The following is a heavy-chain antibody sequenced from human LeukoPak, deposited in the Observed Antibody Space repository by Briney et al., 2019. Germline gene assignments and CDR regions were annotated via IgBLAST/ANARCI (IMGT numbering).Heavy chain of an antibody. J-gene: IGHJ4*02. CDR3: ARQGRFRGVSQPYFDL. CDR2: INPSSGSA. V-gene: IGHV1-46*01. Sequence: ASVKVSCKASGYTFTNYYMYWVRQAPGQGLEWMGIINPSSGSASYAQKFQGRLTMTRNTSTRTAQMELSSLRSEDTAVYYCARQGRFRGVSQPYFDLWGQGTLIIVSS. D-gene: IGHD3-10*01. CDR1: GYTFTNYY.